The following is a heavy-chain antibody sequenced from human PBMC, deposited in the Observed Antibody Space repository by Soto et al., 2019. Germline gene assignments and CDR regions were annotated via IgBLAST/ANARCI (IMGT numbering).Heavy chain of an antibody. Sequence: ASVKVSCKASGYTFTSYGISWVRQAPGQGLEWMGWISAYNGNTNYAQKLQGRVTMTTDTSTSTAYMELRSLRSDDTAVYYCAHTTGGSGSSYYSYYMDVWGKGIMVTVSS. CDR3: AHTTGGSGSSYYSYYMDV. CDR1: GYTFTSYG. J-gene: IGHJ6*03. D-gene: IGHD3-10*01. CDR2: ISAYNGNT. V-gene: IGHV1-18*01.